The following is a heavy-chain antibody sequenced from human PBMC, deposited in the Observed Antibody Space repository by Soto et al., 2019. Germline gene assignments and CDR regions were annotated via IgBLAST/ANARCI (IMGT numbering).Heavy chain of an antibody. CDR1: GGSISSGGYY. D-gene: IGHD2-8*02. CDR3: ARGGVTGYYGMDV. Sequence: TSETLSLTCTVSGGSISSGGYYWSWIRQHPGKGLEWIGYIYYSGSTYYNPSLKSRVTISVDTSKNQFSLKLSSVTAADTAVYYCARGGVTGYYGMDVWGQGTTVTVSS. CDR2: IYYSGST. J-gene: IGHJ6*02. V-gene: IGHV4-31*03.